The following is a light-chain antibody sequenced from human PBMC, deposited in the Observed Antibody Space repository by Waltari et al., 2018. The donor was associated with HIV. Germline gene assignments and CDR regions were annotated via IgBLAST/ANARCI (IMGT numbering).Light chain of an antibody. CDR1: RGIGND. V-gene: IGKV1-6*02. CDR2: AAS. Sequence: AIQMTQSPSSLSASVGYRVTITCRASRGIGNDLGWYQQQPGQAPKLLIFAASSLQTGVPSRFSGSGSGTDFTLTISSLQPEDFATYYCLQAFSYPLTFGQGTKVEIK. CDR3: LQAFSYPLT. J-gene: IGKJ1*01.